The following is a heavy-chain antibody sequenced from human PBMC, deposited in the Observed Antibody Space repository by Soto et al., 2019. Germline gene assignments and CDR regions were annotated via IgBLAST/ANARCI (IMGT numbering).Heavy chain of an antibody. D-gene: IGHD3-3*01. CDR1: GFSVSANY. CDR3: ARDRYYDFWSGSYFDY. V-gene: IGHV3-66*02. J-gene: IGHJ4*02. CDR2: IHGGGNT. Sequence: SGGSLRLSCVASGFSVSANYMTWMRQAPGKGLEWVSVIHGGGNTYYADSVKGRFTISRDNSKNTLYLQMNSLRAEDTAVYYCARDRYYDFWSGSYFDYWGQGTLVTVSS.